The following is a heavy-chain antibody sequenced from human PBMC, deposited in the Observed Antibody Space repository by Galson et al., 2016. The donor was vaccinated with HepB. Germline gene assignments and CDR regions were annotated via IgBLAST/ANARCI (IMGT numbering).Heavy chain of an antibody. CDR2: INTNIGHP. J-gene: IGHJ4*02. CDR3: TRGKSERFFAWLSDY. V-gene: IGHV7-4-1*02. Sequence: SVKVSCKASGYSFTNYAMNWVRQAPGQGLEWMGWINTNIGHPTYAQGFTGRFVFSLDTSVSTAYLQISNLKAEDTGVYYCTRGKSERFFAWLSDYWGQGTLVTVSS. CDR1: GYSFTNYA. D-gene: IGHD3-9*01.